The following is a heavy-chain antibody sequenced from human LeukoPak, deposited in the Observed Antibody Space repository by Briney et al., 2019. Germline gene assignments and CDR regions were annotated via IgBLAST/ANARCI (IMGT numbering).Heavy chain of an antibody. V-gene: IGHV3-9*03. CDR3: AKGPKENWYFDL. CDR2: MNWISDFK. Sequence: PGGSLRLPCAASGFNFDDSAIHWVRHAPGKGLEWVSAMNWISDFKAYADSVKGRFTISRDNDKNSVHLQMNSLRPEDMAVYYCAKGPKENWYFDLWGRGTLVTVSS. CDR1: GFNFDDSA. J-gene: IGHJ2*01.